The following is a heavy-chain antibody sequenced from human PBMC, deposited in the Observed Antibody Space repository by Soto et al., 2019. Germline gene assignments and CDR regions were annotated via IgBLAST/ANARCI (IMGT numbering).Heavy chain of an antibody. Sequence: QLQLQESGPGLVKPSQTLSLACTVSGGSFSSGGYYWSWIRQLPGKGLEWIGYIYYSGSNYYNPSLKGRFSNTLETAKNQFSLKLSSVTAADTAVYYCARATSFSGHHGYWGQGTLVTVSS. CDR3: ARATSFSGHHGY. J-gene: IGHJ4*02. CDR2: IYYSGSN. CDR1: GGSFSSGGYY. D-gene: IGHD2-8*02. V-gene: IGHV4-31*03.